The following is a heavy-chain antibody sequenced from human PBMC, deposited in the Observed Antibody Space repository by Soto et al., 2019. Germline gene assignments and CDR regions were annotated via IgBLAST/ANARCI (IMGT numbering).Heavy chain of an antibody. V-gene: IGHV1-3*01. CDR1: GYTFTSYA. D-gene: IGHD3-3*01. CDR3: ARVYDFWSGSPPGYYMDV. CDR2: INAGNGNT. J-gene: IGHJ6*03. Sequence: ASVKVSCKASGYTFTSYARHWVRQAPGQRLEWMGWINAGNGNTKYSQKFQGRVTITRDTSASTAYMELSSLRSEDTAVYYCARVYDFWSGSPPGYYMDVWGKGTTVTVSS.